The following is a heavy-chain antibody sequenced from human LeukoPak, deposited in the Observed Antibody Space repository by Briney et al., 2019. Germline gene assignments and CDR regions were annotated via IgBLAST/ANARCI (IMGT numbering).Heavy chain of an antibody. CDR3: ARDVVEQQMDLDY. J-gene: IGHJ4*02. CDR1: GFTFSSYE. V-gene: IGHV3-48*03. CDR2: ISSSGSTI. Sequence: GGSLRLSCAASGFTFSSYEMNWVRQAPGKGLEWVSYISSSGSTIYYADSVKGRFTISRDNANNSLYLQMNSLRAEDTAVYYCARDVVEQQMDLDYWGQGTLVTVSS. D-gene: IGHD6-13*01.